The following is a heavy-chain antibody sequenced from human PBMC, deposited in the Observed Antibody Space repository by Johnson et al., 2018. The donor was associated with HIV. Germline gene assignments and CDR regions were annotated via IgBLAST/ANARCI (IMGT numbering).Heavy chain of an antibody. CDR2: VNQDGSEK. V-gene: IGHV3-7*02. CDR1: GFTFNSYW. CDR3: ARSWAYYYALTDAFDI. Sequence: VQLVESGGGLVQPGGSLRLSCAASGFTFNSYWMSWVRQAPGKGLEWMANVNQDGSEKYYVDSVKGRFTISRDNAKNSLYLQLNSLRAEDTAVYYCARSWAYYYALTDAFDIWGQGTMVTVSS. D-gene: IGHD3-10*01. J-gene: IGHJ3*02.